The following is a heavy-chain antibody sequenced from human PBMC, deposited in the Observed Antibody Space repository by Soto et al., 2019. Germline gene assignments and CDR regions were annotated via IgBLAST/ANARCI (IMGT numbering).Heavy chain of an antibody. CDR1: GGTFSSYA. D-gene: IGHD5-12*01. V-gene: IGHV1-69*13. Sequence: SVKVSCKASGGTFSSYAISWVRQAPGQGLEWMGGIIPIFGTANYAQKFRGRVTITADESTSTAYMELSSLRSEDTAVYYCARDRRYSGYDYFPARFWFDPWGQGTLVTVSS. J-gene: IGHJ5*02. CDR2: IIPIFGTA. CDR3: ARDRRYSGYDYFPARFWFDP.